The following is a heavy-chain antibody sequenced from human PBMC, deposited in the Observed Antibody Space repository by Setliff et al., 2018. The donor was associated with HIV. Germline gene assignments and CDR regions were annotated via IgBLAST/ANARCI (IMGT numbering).Heavy chain of an antibody. V-gene: IGHV4-31*03. D-gene: IGHD3-22*01. CDR3: ARAKDYYDNTGFYYFDY. CDR1: GGSISSGGCY. J-gene: IGHJ4*02. Sequence: SETLSLTCTVSGGSISSGGCYWSWIRQHPGKGLEWIGYIYYSGSTYYNPSLESRLTMPVDTSKNQFSLRLNSMTAADTAVYYCARAKDYYDNTGFYYFDYWGQGTLVTVSS. CDR2: IYYSGST.